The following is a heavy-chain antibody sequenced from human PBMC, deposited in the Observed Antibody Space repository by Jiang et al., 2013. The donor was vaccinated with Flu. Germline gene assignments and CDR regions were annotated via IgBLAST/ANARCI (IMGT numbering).Heavy chain of an antibody. CDR3: ARSRFGEYYFDY. CDR2: ISTDGSDP. D-gene: IGHD3-10*01. CDR1: GFTFSRYW. J-gene: IGHJ4*02. Sequence: RLSCAASGFTFSRYWMHWVRQVPGKGLVWVSRISTDGSDPSYADFVKGRFTISRDNAENTVYLQMNSLRAEDTAVYYCARSRFGEYYFDYWGQGTLVTVSS. V-gene: IGHV3-74*01.